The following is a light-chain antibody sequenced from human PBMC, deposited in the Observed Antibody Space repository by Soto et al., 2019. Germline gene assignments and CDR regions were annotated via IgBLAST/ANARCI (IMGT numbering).Light chain of an antibody. J-gene: IGLJ2*01. CDR1: KLGDKY. CDR3: QAWDSSTAGVV. V-gene: IGLV3-1*01. CDR2: QDS. Sequence: SYELTQPPSVSVSPGQTASITCSGDKLGDKYACWYQQKPGQSPVLVIYQDSKRPSGIPERFSGSNSGNTATLTISGTQAMDEADYYCQAWDSSTAGVVFGGGPKLTVL.